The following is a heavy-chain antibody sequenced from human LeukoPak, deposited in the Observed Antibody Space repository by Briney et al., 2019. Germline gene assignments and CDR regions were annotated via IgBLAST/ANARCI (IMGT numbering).Heavy chain of an antibody. Sequence: PGGSLRLSCAASGFTFSNYWMNWVRQVPGKGLMWVSRMSGDGSSTNYADSVKGRFTISRDNAKNTLYLQMNSLRVEDTAVYYGARALSITVRGVGDYWGQGTLVTVSS. D-gene: IGHD3-10*01. CDR3: ARALSITVRGVGDY. J-gene: IGHJ4*02. CDR1: GFTFSNYW. CDR2: MSGDGSST. V-gene: IGHV3-74*01.